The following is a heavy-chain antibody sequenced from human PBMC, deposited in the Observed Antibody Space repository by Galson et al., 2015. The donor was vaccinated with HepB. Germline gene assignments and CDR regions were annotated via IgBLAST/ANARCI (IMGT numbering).Heavy chain of an antibody. CDR3: AKDRYDDTLTGYYTH. CDR1: GFTFRSYA. CDR2: ISGRGGST. D-gene: IGHD3-9*01. V-gene: IGHV3-23*01. J-gene: IGHJ1*01. Sequence: SLRLSCAASGFTFRSYAMSWVRQAPGKGLEWVSGISGRGGSTYYTDSVKGRFTISRDNSQNMLYLQMSSLRAEDKAAYYCAKDRYDDTLTGYYTHWGQGTLVTVSS.